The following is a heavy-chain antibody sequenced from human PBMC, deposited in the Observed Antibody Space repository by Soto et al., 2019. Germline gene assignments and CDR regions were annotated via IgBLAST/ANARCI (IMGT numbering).Heavy chain of an antibody. V-gene: IGHV1-69*06. CDR3: ACGGEHQLVDYFDY. CDR2: IIPIFGTA. Sequence: SVKVSCKASGGTFSSYAISWVRRAPGQGLEWMGGIIPIFGTANYAQKFQGRVTITADKSTSTDYMEVSSLRFEDTAVYYCACGGEHQLVDYFDYWGQGTVVTVSS. J-gene: IGHJ4*02. D-gene: IGHD6-13*01. CDR1: GGTFSSYA.